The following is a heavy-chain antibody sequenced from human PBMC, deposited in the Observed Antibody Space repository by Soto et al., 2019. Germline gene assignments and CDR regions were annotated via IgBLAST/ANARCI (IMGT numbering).Heavy chain of an antibody. V-gene: IGHV6-1*01. D-gene: IGHD1-26*01. CDR3: ARGRVVAGARPRGSYYYYGMDV. CDR2: TYYRSKWYN. CDR1: GDSVSSNSAA. Sequence: SQTPSLTCAISGDSVSSNSAAWNWIRQSPSRGLEWLGRTYYRSKWYNDYAVSVKSRITINPDTSKNQFSLQLNSVTPEDTAVYYCARGRVVAGARPRGSYYYYGMDVWGQGTTVTVSS. J-gene: IGHJ6*02.